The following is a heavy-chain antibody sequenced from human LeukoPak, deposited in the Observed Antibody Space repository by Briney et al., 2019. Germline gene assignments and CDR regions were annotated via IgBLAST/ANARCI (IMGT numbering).Heavy chain of an antibody. J-gene: IGHJ4*02. Sequence: SETLSLTCTVSGGSISSGDYYWSWIRQPPGKGLEWIGYIYYSGSTYYNPSLKSRVTISVDTSKNQFSLKLSSVTAADTAVYYCASRTTGTWYFDYWGQGTLVIVSS. D-gene: IGHD1-1*01. CDR1: GGSISSGDYY. V-gene: IGHV4-30-4*01. CDR3: ASRTTGTWYFDY. CDR2: IYYSGST.